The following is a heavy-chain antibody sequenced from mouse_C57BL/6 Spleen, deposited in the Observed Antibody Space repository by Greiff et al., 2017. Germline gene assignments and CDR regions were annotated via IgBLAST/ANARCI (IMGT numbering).Heavy chain of an antibody. CDR2: IHPNSGST. CDR3: AIPTVVARFDY. Sequence: VQLQQPGAELVKPGASVKLSCKASGYAFTSYWMHWVKQRPGQGLEWIGMIHPNSGSTNYNEKFKSKATLTVDKSSSTAYMQLSSLTSEDSAVYYCAIPTVVARFDYWGQGTTLTVSS. J-gene: IGHJ2*01. V-gene: IGHV1-64*01. D-gene: IGHD1-1*01. CDR1: GYAFTSYW.